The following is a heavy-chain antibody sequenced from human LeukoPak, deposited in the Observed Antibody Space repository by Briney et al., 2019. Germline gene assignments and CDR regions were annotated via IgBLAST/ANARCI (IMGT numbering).Heavy chain of an antibody. D-gene: IGHD2-15*01. CDR3: AKVRRIPNWFDP. CDR2: MNPNSGNT. Sequence: ASVKVSCKASGYTFTSYDINWVRQATGQGLEWMGWMNPNSGNTGYAQKFQGRVTMTRNTSISTAYMELNSLRAEDTAVYYCAKVRRIPNWFDPWGQGTLVTVSS. CDR1: GYTFTSYD. J-gene: IGHJ5*02. V-gene: IGHV1-8*01.